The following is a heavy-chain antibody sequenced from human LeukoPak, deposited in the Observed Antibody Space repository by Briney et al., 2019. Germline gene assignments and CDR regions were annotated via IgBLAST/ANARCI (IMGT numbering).Heavy chain of an antibody. CDR2: IYNSGST. CDR3: ARFKRAGGWSYFDY. Sequence: SETLSLTCSVSGGSISNYYWTWIRQPPGKGLEWIGHIYNSGSTNYSPSLKSRVTISVDTSKNQFSLKLSSVTAADTAVYYCARFKRAGGWSYFDYWGQGTLVTVSS. CDR1: GGSISNYY. V-gene: IGHV4-59*01. J-gene: IGHJ4*02. D-gene: IGHD6-19*01.